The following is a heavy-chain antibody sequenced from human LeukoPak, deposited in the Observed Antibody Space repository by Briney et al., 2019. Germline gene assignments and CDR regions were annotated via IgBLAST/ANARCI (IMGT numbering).Heavy chain of an antibody. CDR2: ISGSGGST. J-gene: IGHJ3*02. V-gene: IGHV3-23*01. CDR3: ASRELLQTGAFDI. D-gene: IGHD1-26*01. CDR1: GFTFSSYA. Sequence: GGSLRLSCAASGFTFSSYAMSWVRQAPGRGLEWVSAISGSGGSTYYADSVKGRFTISRDNSKNTLYLQMNSLRAEDTAVYYCASRELLQTGAFDIWGQGTMVTVSS.